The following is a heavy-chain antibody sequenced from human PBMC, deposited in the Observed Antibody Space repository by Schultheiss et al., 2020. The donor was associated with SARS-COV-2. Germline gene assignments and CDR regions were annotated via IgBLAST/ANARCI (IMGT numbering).Heavy chain of an antibody. CDR1: GFTFSNAW. CDR2: IKSKTDGGTT. V-gene: IGHV3-15*07. D-gene: IGHD2-2*01. Sequence: GGSLRLSCAASGFTFSNAWMNWVRQAPGKGLEWVGRIKSKTDGGTTDYAAPVKGRFTISRDNSKNTLYLQMNSLRAEDTAVYYCARDHCSSTSCYGYSSGWYGFAGYFDYWGQGTLVTVSS. CDR3: ARDHCSSTSCYGYSSGWYGFAGYFDY. J-gene: IGHJ4*02.